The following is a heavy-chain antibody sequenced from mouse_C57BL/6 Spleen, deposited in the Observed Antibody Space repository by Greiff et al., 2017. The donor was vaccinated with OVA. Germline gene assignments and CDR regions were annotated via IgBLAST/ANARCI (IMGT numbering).Heavy chain of an antibody. CDR3: ARDTTEGYFDV. CDR1: GYTFTDYY. Sequence: VKLMESGAELVRPGASVKLSCKASGYTFTDYYINWVKQRPGQGLEWIARIYPGSGNTYYNEKFKGKATLTAEKSSSTAYMQLSSLTSEDSAVYFCARDTTEGYFDVWGTGTTVTVSS. CDR2: IYPGSGNT. J-gene: IGHJ1*03. V-gene: IGHV1-76*01. D-gene: IGHD1-1*01.